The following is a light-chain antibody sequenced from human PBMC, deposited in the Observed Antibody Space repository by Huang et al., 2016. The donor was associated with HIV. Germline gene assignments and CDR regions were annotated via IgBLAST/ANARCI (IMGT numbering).Light chain of an antibody. V-gene: IGKV3-20*01. CDR2: DAS. J-gene: IGKJ5*01. CDR3: QQYHNSPIT. CDR1: QSVSSSN. Sequence: EIVLTQSPGTLSLSPGERATLSCRASQSVSSSNLAWYQQKPGRAPRFLIYDASSRATGVPDRFSGSGSGTDFTLTISRLEPEDFAVYFCQQYHNSPITFGQGTRLEIK.